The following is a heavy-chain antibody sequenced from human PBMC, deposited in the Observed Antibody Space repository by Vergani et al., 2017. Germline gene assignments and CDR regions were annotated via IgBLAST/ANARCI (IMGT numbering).Heavy chain of an antibody. J-gene: IGHJ2*01. CDR1: GCSISSYY. V-gene: IGHV4-59*01. Sequence: QVQLQESGPGLVKPSETLSLTCTVSGCSISSYYWSWIRQPPGRGLEWIGYIYYSGSTNYNPSLKSRVTISVDTSKNQFSLKLSSVTAADTAVYYCARVSSILRIPYWYFDRWGRGTLVTVSS. CDR3: ARVSSILRIPYWYFDR. D-gene: IGHD2-2*01. CDR2: IYYSGST.